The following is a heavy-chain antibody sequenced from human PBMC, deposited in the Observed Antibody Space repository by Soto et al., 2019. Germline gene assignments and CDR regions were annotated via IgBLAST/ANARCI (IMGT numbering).Heavy chain of an antibody. J-gene: IGHJ4*02. V-gene: IGHV3-48*03. CDR2: ISSSGSTI. D-gene: IGHD6-19*01. Sequence: GGSLRLSCAASGFTFSSYEMNWVRQAPGKGLEWVSYISSSGSTIYYADSVKGRFTISRDNAKNSLYLQMNSLRAEDTAVYYCSRVLGYSSGWLYHFDYWGQGTLVTVSS. CDR3: SRVLGYSSGWLYHFDY. CDR1: GFTFSSYE.